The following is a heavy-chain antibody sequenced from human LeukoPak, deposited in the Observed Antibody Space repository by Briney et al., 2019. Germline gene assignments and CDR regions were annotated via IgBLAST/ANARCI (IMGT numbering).Heavy chain of an antibody. CDR3: ARRSTKYYYFDF. D-gene: IGHD2/OR15-2a*01. V-gene: IGHV1-46*01. CDR2: INPSDGTT. Sequence: ASVKVSCKTSGYIFSSYSIHWVRQAPGRGLEWMGEINPSDGTTNNAQRFRGRVTVTRDTSTGTVYMDLSSLRSDDTAVYYCARRSTKYYYFDFWGQGTLVTVSS. J-gene: IGHJ4*02. CDR1: GYIFSSYS.